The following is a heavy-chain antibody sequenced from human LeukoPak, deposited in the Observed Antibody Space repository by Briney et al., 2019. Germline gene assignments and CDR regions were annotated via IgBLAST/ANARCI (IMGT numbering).Heavy chain of an antibody. Sequence: GASVKVSCKASGGTFSSYAISWVRQAPGRGLEWMGGIIPIFGTAKYAQQYQGRVPITADEATSTAYMELSSLRSEDTAVDYCARDQVRGNDYGDPFDYWGQGTLVTVSS. CDR2: IIPIFGTA. CDR1: GGTFSSYA. CDR3: ARDQVRGNDYGDPFDY. J-gene: IGHJ4*02. D-gene: IGHD4-17*01. V-gene: IGHV1-69*01.